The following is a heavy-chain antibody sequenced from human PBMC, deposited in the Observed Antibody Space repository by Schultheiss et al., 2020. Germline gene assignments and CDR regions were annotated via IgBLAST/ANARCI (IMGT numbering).Heavy chain of an antibody. Sequence: SETLSLTCTVSGGSISSSSYYWGWIRQPPGKGLEWIGSIYYSGSTYYNPSLKSRVTISVDTSKNQFSLKLSSVTAADTAVYYCARSRRGYSYGPFDYWGQGTLVTGSS. D-gene: IGHD5-18*01. CDR1: GGSISSSSYY. CDR2: IYYSGST. J-gene: IGHJ4*02. CDR3: ARSRRGYSYGPFDY. V-gene: IGHV4-39*01.